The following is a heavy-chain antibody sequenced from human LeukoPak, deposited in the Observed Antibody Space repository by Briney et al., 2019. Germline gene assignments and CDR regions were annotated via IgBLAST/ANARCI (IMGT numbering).Heavy chain of an antibody. V-gene: IGHV3-7*01. J-gene: IGHJ4*02. CDR3: ARDGTGYDC. D-gene: IGHD6-13*01. Sequence: RTGGSLRLSCAASGFIVRNYYLSWVRQAPGKGLEWVANIKQDGSEKYYVDSVKGRFTISRDNAKNSLYLQMNSLRAEDTAVYYCARDGTGYDCWGQGTLVTVSS. CDR1: GFIVRNYY. CDR2: IKQDGSEK.